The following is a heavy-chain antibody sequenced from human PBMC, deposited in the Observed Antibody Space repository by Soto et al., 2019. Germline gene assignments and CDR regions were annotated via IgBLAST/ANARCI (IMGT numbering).Heavy chain of an antibody. D-gene: IGHD1-1*01. CDR1: GFSLTSGGVG. J-gene: IGHJ6*02. CDR3: IYRRQLYDYHGLDV. CDR2: IYWNEDR. V-gene: IGHV2-5*01. Sequence: QITLKESGPTLVKPTQTLTLTCTFSGFSLTSGGVGVGWIRQPPGRSLEWLAAIYWNEDRPLSPSLESRLTITKDTSKNQVVLIIANMDPVDTATYYCIYRRQLYDYHGLDVWGQGTTVTVSS.